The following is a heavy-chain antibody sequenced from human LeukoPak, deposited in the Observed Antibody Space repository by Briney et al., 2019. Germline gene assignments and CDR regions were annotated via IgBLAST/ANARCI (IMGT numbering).Heavy chain of an antibody. CDR2: IYYSGST. D-gene: IGHD6-13*01. Sequence: SETLSFTCTVSGGSISSYYWSWIRQPPGKGLEWIGYIYYSGSTNYNPSLKSRVTISVDTSKNQFSLKLSSVTAADTAVYYCARYSSSWYALHFDYWGQGTLVTASS. J-gene: IGHJ4*02. V-gene: IGHV4-59*01. CDR3: ARYSSSWYALHFDY. CDR1: GGSISSYY.